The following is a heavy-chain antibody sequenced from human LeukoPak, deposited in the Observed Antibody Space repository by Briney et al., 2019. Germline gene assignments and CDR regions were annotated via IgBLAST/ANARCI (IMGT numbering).Heavy chain of an antibody. V-gene: IGHV4-61*02. J-gene: IGHJ3*02. CDR2: IYTSGST. Sequence: SETLSLTCTVSGGSISSGSYYWSWIRQPAGKGLEWIGRIYTSGSTNYNSSLKSRVTMSVDTSKNQFSLKLSSVTAADTAVYYCARVSWWGDAFDIWGQGTMVTVSS. CDR3: ARVSWWGDAFDI. CDR1: GGSISSGSYY. D-gene: IGHD6-13*01.